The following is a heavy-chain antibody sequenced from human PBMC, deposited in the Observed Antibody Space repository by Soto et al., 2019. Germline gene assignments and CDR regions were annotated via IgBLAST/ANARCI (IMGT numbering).Heavy chain of an antibody. CDR3: AKDDTLLDFWSGYFPKNMDV. Sequence: PGGSLRLSCAASGFTFSSYGMHWVRQAPGKGLEWVAVISYDGSNKYYADSVKGRFTISRDNSKNTLYLQMNSLRAEDTAVYYCAKDDTLLDFWSGYFPKNMDVWGQGTTVTVSS. D-gene: IGHD3-3*01. CDR2: ISYDGSNK. CDR1: GFTFSSYG. J-gene: IGHJ6*02. V-gene: IGHV3-30*18.